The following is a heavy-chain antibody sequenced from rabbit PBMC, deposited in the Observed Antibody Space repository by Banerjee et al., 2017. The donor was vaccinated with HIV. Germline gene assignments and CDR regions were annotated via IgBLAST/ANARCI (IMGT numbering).Heavy chain of an antibody. CDR1: GFSFNNKYV. Sequence: QEQLEESGGDPVKAEGSLSLAYTASGFSFNNKYVMGWVRPATGKELEWIACIDTNTGYTVYASWAKGPFTISKSSSTAVPLQMTSITAAATATYFCAKDLTGFTSWNFGLWGQGTLVTVS. D-gene: IGHD1-1*01. CDR2: IDTNTGYT. V-gene: IGHV1S45*01. J-gene: IGHJ4*01. CDR3: AKDLTGFTSWNFGL.